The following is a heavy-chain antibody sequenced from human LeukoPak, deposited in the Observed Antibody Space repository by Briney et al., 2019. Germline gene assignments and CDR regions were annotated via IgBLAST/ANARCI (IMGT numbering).Heavy chain of an antibody. CDR2: IYYSGST. Sequence: PSETLSLTCTVSGGSISSSSYYWGWIRQPPGKGLEWIGSIYYSGSTYYNPSLKSRVTISVDTSKNQFSLKLSSVTAADTAVYYCAREYSSGWSLFDYWGQGTLVTVSS. CDR3: AREYSSGWSLFDY. J-gene: IGHJ4*02. V-gene: IGHV4-39*07. D-gene: IGHD6-19*01. CDR1: GGSISSSSYY.